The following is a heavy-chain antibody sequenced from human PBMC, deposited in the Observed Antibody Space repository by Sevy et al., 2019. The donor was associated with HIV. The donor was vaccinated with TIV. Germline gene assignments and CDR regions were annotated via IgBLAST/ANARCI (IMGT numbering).Heavy chain of an antibody. CDR2: ISSSSSTI. J-gene: IGHJ4*02. CDR1: GFTFSRYS. V-gene: IGHV3-48*02. CDR3: ARDRRGYDYVWGSYRDY. Sequence: GGSLRLSCAASGFTFSRYSMNWVRQAPGKGLEWVSYISSSSSTIYYADSVKGRFTISRDNAKNSLYLQMNSLRDEDTAVYYCARDRRGYDYVWGSYRDYWGQGTLVTVSS. D-gene: IGHD3-16*01.